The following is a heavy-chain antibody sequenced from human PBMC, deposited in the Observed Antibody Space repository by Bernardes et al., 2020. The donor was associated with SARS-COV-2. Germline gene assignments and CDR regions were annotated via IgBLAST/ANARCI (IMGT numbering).Heavy chain of an antibody. CDR3: ARAPRSRAHFDY. CDR1: GFIASSNY. Sequence: GSLRLSCAASGFIASSNYMSWVRQAPGKGLEWLSVIYSGGSTDYADSVKGRFTISRDNSKNTLHLQMNSLRVEDTAVYYCARAPRSRAHFDYWGQGTLVTVSS. J-gene: IGHJ4*02. V-gene: IGHV3-66*01. CDR2: IYSGGST. D-gene: IGHD2-2*01.